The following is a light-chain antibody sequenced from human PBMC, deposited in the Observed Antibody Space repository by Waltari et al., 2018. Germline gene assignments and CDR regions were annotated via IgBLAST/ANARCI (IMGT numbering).Light chain of an antibody. J-gene: IGKJ1*01. CDR1: QSVGSGY. CDR3: QDYGSSRT. Sequence: VLTQSPGTLSLSPGERATLSCRASQSVGSGYLAWYQQKPGQAPRLLIYGASSRATGIPDRVTASGSGTDFTLTISRLEPEDLAVYYCQDYGSSRTFGQGTKVEI. V-gene: IGKV3-20*01. CDR2: GAS.